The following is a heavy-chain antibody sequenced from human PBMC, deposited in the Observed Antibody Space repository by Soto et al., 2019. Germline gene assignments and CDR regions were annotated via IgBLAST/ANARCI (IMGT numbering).Heavy chain of an antibody. V-gene: IGHV4-59*08. CDR2: IYYSGST. CDR3: ARLGWDYDILTGPSYYYYYYMDV. D-gene: IGHD3-9*01. CDR1: GGSISSYY. J-gene: IGHJ6*03. Sequence: SETLSLTCTVSGGSISSYYWSWIRQPPGKGLEWIGYIYYSGSTNYNPSLKSRVTISVDTSKNQFSLKLSSVTAADTAVYYCARLGWDYDILTGPSYYYYYYMDVWGKGTTVTVSS.